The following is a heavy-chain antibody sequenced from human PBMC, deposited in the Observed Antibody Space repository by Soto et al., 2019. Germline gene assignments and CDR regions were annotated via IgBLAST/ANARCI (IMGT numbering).Heavy chain of an antibody. D-gene: IGHD3-9*01. CDR1: GGSVSSSSCY. V-gene: IGHV4-39*01. Sequence: SVTMSLTCPVSGGSVSSSSCYWGWDRQPPGKGLEWIGSVYYSGSTYYNPSLESRVTISVDKSKNQFSLKLMSLSAADTAVYYCGRLEGLATISYYFDYWGQGALVTVSS. CDR2: VYYSGST. CDR3: GRLEGLATISYYFDY. J-gene: IGHJ4*02.